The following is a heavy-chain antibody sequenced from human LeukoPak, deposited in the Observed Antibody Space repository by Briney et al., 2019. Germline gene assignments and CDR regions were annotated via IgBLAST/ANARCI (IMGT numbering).Heavy chain of an antibody. CDR1: GGTFSSSA. V-gene: IGHV1-69*01. D-gene: IGHD1-26*01. J-gene: IGHJ4*02. Sequence: SVKVSCKASGGTFSSSAVSWVRQAPGQGLEWMGGIIPVFNSPNYAQKFLGRLTITADESTRTAYMELSSLRSEDTAVYYCARDYGVGSTAFDYFWGQGTLVTVSS. CDR2: IIPVFNSP. CDR3: ARDYGVGSTAFDYF.